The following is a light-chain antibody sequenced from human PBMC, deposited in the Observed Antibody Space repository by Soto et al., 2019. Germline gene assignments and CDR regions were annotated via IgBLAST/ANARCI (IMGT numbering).Light chain of an antibody. CDR1: QSISSW. V-gene: IGKV1-5*01. J-gene: IGKJ1*01. CDR2: DAS. CDR3: QQHNSYWT. Sequence: DVQMTHSPSTVSSSVVDRVTITCRASQSISSWLAWYQQKPGKAPKLLIYDASSLESGVPSRFSGSGSGTEFTLTISSLQPDDFATYYCQQHNSYWTFGQGTKVDIK.